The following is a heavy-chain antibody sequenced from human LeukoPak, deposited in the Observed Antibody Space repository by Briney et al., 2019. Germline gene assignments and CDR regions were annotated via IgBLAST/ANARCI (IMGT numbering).Heavy chain of an antibody. V-gene: IGHV3-30-3*01. J-gene: IGHJ4*02. CDR2: ISHDGINK. CDR3: AKVKVVGYSTFDY. Sequence: TGGSLRLSCAASGFTFSRHAIHWVRQAPGKGLEWVAIISHDGINKYYADSVKGRFTISRDNSKNTLYLQMNSLTAEDTAVYYCAKVKVVGYSTFDYWGQGTLVTVSP. D-gene: IGHD3-22*01. CDR1: GFTFSRHA.